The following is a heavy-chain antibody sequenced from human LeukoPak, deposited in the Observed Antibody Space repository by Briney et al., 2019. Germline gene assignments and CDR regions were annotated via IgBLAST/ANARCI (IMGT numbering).Heavy chain of an antibody. CDR1: GYTFTNYA. D-gene: IGHD3-22*01. CDR3: ARDPSYYYDSSGYCDY. V-gene: IGHV1-3*03. J-gene: IGHJ4*02. CDR2: INAGHGNT. Sequence: ASVKVSCKASGYTFTNYAMHWVRQAPGQRLEWMGWINAGHGNTKYSQEFQGRVTITRDTSASTAYMELSSLRSEDTAVYYCARDPSYYYDSSGYCDYWGQGTLVTVSS.